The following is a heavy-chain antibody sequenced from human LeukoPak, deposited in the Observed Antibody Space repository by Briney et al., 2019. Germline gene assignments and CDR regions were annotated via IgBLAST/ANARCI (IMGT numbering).Heavy chain of an antibody. J-gene: IGHJ6*03. V-gene: IGHV4-4*07. D-gene: IGHD4-23*01. CDR1: GGSISSYY. CDR2: IYTSGST. Sequence: SETLSLTCTVSGGSISSYYWSWIRQPAGKGLEWIGRIYTSGSTNYNPSLKSRVTMSVDTSKNQFSLKLSSVTAADTAVYYCARGGGNLGYYYYMDVWGKGTTVTISS. CDR3: ARGGGNLGYYYYMDV.